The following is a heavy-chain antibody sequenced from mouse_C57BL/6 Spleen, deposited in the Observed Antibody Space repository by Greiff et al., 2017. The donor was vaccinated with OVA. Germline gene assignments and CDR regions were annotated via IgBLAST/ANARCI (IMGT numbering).Heavy chain of an antibody. J-gene: IGHJ1*03. Sequence: VQLQQSGPELVKPGASVKISCKASGYTFTDYYMNWVKQSHGKSLEWIGDINPNNGGTSYNQKFKGKATLTVDKSSSTAYMELRSLTSEDSAVYYCARLYYWYFDVWGTGTTVTVSS. CDR2: INPNNGGT. CDR1: GYTFTDYY. V-gene: IGHV1-26*01. CDR3: ARLYYWYFDV.